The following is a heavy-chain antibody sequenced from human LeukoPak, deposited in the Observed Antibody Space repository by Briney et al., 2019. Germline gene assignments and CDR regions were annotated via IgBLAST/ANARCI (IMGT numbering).Heavy chain of an antibody. Sequence: SETLSLTCAVSGGSISSSNWWSWVRQPPGKGLEWIGYIYYSGSTNYNPSLKSRVTISVDTSKNQFSLKLSSVTAADTAVYYCARDQLNYWYFDLWGRGTLVTVSS. J-gene: IGHJ2*01. CDR2: IYYSGST. V-gene: IGHV4-4*02. CDR3: ARDQLNYWYFDL. CDR1: GGSISSSNW. D-gene: IGHD1-1*01.